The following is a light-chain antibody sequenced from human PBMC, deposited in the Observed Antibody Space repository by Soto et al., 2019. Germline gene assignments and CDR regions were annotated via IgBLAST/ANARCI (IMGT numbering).Light chain of an antibody. V-gene: IGKV3-15*01. CDR2: DAS. Sequence: EIVVTQSPATLSVSPGDRATLSCTASQNVTRSLAWYQQKPGQTPRLLIYDASSRAAGIPARFNGGGSGTEFTLTISRLQSEDFALYFCQQYDTCWTFGQGPRV. J-gene: IGKJ1*01. CDR1: QNVTRS. CDR3: QQYDTCWT.